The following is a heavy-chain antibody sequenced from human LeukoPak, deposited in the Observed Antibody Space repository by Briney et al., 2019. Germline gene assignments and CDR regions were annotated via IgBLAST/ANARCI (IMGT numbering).Heavy chain of an antibody. CDR1: GGSLSSGSYY. J-gene: IGHJ6*02. V-gene: IGHV4-61*02. CDR3: ARLIWSGASAGMDV. Sequence: SQTLSLTCTVSGGSLSSGSYYWSWIRQPAGKGLEWIGRIYTSGSTNYNPSLKSRVTISVDTSKNQFSLKLSSVTAADTAVYYCARLIWSGASAGMDVWGQGTTVTVSS. CDR2: IYTSGST. D-gene: IGHD3-3*01.